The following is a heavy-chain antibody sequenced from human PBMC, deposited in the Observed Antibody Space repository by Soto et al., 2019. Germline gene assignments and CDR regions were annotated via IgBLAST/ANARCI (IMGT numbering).Heavy chain of an antibody. Sequence: SVKVSCKASGGTFSSYAISWVRQAPGQGLEWMRGIIPIFGTANYAQKFQGRVTITADESTSTAYMELSSLRSEDTAVYYCARETPSAYCGGDCYQGAFDIWGQGTMVTVSS. D-gene: IGHD2-21*02. J-gene: IGHJ3*02. CDR1: GGTFSSYA. CDR3: ARETPSAYCGGDCYQGAFDI. V-gene: IGHV1-69*13. CDR2: IIPIFGTA.